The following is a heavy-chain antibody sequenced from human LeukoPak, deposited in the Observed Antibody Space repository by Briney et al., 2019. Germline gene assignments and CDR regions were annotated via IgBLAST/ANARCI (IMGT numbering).Heavy chain of an antibody. J-gene: IGHJ4*02. V-gene: IGHV4-38-2*02. CDR2: IYHSGST. D-gene: IGHD3-10*01. Sequence: PSETLSLTCAVSGYSISSGYYWGWIRQPPGKGLEWIGSIYHSGSTYYNPSLKRRVTISVDTSKNQFSLKLSSVTAADTAVYYCAREAYYYGSGSYYAYWGQGTLVTVSS. CDR1: GYSISSGYY. CDR3: AREAYYYGSGSYYAY.